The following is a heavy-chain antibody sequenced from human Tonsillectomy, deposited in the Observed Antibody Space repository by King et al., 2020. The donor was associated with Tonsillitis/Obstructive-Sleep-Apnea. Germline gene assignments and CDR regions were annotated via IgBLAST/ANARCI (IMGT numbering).Heavy chain of an antibody. CDR2: IYYSGST. V-gene: IGHV4-31*03. CDR3: ARGVVVVPAALFDY. Sequence: QLQESGPGLVKPSQNLSLTCTVSGGSISSGGYYWSWIRQHPGKGLEWIGYIYYSGSTYYNPSLKSRVTISVDTSKNQFSLKLSSVTAADTAVYYCARGVVVVPAALFDYWGQGTLVTVSS. CDR1: GGSISSGGYY. J-gene: IGHJ4*02. D-gene: IGHD2-2*01.